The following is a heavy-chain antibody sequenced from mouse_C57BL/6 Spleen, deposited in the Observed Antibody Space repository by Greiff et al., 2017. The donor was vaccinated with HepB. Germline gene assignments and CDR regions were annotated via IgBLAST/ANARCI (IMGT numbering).Heavy chain of an antibody. V-gene: IGHV5-17*01. D-gene: IGHD1-1*01. CDR2: ISSGSSTI. CDR1: GFTFSDYG. CDR3: ARGPYYYGSSPYAMDY. Sequence: EVMLVESGGGLVKPGGSLKLSCAASGFTFSDYGMHWVRQAPEKGLEWVAYISSGSSTIYYAEPVKGRFTISRDNAKHTLFLQMTSLRSEDTAMYYCARGPYYYGSSPYAMDYWGKGTSVTVSS. J-gene: IGHJ4*01.